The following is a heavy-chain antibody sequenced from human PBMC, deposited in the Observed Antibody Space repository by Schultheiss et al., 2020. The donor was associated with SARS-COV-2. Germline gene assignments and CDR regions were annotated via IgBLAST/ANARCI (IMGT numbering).Heavy chain of an antibody. Sequence: GGSLRLSCKGSGYSFTSYWIGWVRQMPGKGLEWMGIIYPGDSDTRYSPSFQGQVTMSADKSISTAYLQWSSLKASDSAIYYCARYGDYASGWFDPWGQGTLVTVSS. CDR3: ARYGDYASGWFDP. CDR1: GYSFTSYW. CDR2: IYPGDSDT. D-gene: IGHD4-17*01. J-gene: IGHJ5*02. V-gene: IGHV5-51*01.